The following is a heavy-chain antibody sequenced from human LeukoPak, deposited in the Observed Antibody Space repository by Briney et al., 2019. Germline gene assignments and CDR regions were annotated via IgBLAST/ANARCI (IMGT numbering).Heavy chain of an antibody. CDR2: IRYDGSNT. D-gene: IGHD6-13*01. CDR1: GFTFNNYG. CDR3: VSSSSWYYYFDY. J-gene: IGHJ4*02. Sequence: GGSLRLSCAASGFTFNNYGMHWVRQAPGKGLEWLAFIRYDGSNTYYADSVKGRFTVSRDDSKNTLYLQMNSLRGDDTAVYYCVSSSSWYYYFDYWGQGTLVTVSS. V-gene: IGHV3-30*02.